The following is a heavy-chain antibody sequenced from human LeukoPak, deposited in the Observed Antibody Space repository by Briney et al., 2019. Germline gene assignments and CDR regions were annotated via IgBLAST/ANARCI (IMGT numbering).Heavy chain of an antibody. V-gene: IGHV4-39*02. Sequence: SETLSLTCTLSGGSITTTTYYWGWIRQPPGKGLEWIGSSYYSGNTYYNPSLKSRLTISIDTSRKQFSLKLSSVTAADTAVYYCARDSSSTSWSDAFDIWGQGTMVTVSS. J-gene: IGHJ3*02. CDR3: ARDSSSTSWSDAFDI. D-gene: IGHD2-2*01. CDR1: GGSITTTTYY. CDR2: SYYSGNT.